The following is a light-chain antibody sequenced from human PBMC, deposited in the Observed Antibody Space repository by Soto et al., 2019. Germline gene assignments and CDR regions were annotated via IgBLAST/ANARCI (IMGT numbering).Light chain of an antibody. Sequence: QLVLTQPASVSGSPGQSITISCTGTSSDVGGYKYVSWYQQHPGKAPKLMIYEVSNRPSGVSNRFSGSNSGNTASLTVSGLQAEDEADYYCSSFTSSSTLYVFGTGTKLTVL. CDR3: SSFTSSSTLYV. CDR2: EVS. CDR1: SSDVGGYKY. J-gene: IGLJ1*01. V-gene: IGLV2-14*01.